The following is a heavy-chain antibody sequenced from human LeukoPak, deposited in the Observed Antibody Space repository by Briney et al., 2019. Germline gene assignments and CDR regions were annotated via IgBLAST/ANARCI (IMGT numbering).Heavy chain of an antibody. CDR2: INHSGRT. D-gene: IGHD3-16*01. Sequence: SETLSLTCTVSGGSIRNYYWSWIRQPPGKGLEWLGYINHSGRTNYNPSLKSRVTISVDTSMTQFSLRLSSVTATDTAIYYCARHVFSYGEPFDYWGQGVLITVSS. CDR1: GGSIRNYY. J-gene: IGHJ4*02. CDR3: ARHVFSYGEPFDY. V-gene: IGHV4-59*08.